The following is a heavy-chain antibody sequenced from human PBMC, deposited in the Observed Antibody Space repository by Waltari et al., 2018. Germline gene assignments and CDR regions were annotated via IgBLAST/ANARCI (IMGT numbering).Heavy chain of an antibody. CDR1: GLSFSNHW. CDR3: TRGGRDSSWYWRD. D-gene: IGHD6-13*01. CDR2: IKQDGSEK. V-gene: IGHV3-7*01. J-gene: IGHJ4*02. Sequence: EVQLVESGGGLAPPGGSLRLSCAASGLSFSNHWMTWVRKASGKGPEWVANIKQDGSEKYYMDSVKGRFTISRDNAKNSLYLQMNNLRVEDTAVYYCTRGGRDSSWYWRDWGQGTLVTVSS.